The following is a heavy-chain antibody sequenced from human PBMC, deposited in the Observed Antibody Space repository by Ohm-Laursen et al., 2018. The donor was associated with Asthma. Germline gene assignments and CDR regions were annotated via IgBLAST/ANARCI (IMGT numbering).Heavy chain of an antibody. J-gene: IGHJ4*02. CDR3: ASLGDSSITQ. D-gene: IGHD3-16*01. Sequence: SLRLSCAASGFTFSDYYMSWIRQAPGKGLEWVSFISSSGFTIYYADSVKGRFTISRDNAKNSLYLQMNSLRVDDTAVYYCASLGDSSITQRGQRTLVTVSS. CDR2: ISSSGFTI. CDR1: GFTFSDYY. V-gene: IGHV3-11*01.